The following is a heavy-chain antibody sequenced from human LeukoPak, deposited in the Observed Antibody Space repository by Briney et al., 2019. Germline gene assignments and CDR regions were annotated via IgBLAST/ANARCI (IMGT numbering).Heavy chain of an antibody. D-gene: IGHD3-22*01. CDR2: IYYSGST. Sequence: SETLSLTCTVSGGSISSSSYYWGWIRQPPGKGLEWIGSIYYSGSTYYNPSLKSRVTISVDTSKNQFSLKLSSVTAADTAVYYCARIIGYHDAFDIWGQGTMVTVSS. CDR3: ARIIGYHDAFDI. V-gene: IGHV4-39*01. J-gene: IGHJ3*02. CDR1: GGSISSSSYY.